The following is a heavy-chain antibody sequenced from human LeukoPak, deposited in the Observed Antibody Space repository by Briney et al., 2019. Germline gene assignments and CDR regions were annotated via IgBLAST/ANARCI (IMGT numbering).Heavy chain of an antibody. CDR3: AKGSGGSCYHY. Sequence: PGGSLGLSCAASGFTFSSYAMSWVRQAPGKGLEWVSAISGSGGSTYYADSVKGRFTISRDNSKNTLYLQMNNLRAEDTAVYYCAKGSGGSCYHYWGQGTLVTVSS. V-gene: IGHV3-23*01. D-gene: IGHD2-15*01. J-gene: IGHJ4*02. CDR2: ISGSGGST. CDR1: GFTFSSYA.